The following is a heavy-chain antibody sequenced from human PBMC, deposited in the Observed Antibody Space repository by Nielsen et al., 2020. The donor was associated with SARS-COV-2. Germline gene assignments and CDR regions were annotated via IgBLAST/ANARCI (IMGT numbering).Heavy chain of an antibody. CDR3: ARDSNWKFDY. CDR2: IGTAGDT. CDR1: GFTFSSYD. V-gene: IGHV3-13*01. Sequence: GESLKISCAASGFTFSSYDMHWVRQATGKGLEWVSAIGTAGDTYYPGSVKGRFTISRENAKNSLYLQMNSLRAGDTAVYYCARDSNWKFDYWGQGTLVTVSS. J-gene: IGHJ4*02. D-gene: IGHD1-20*01.